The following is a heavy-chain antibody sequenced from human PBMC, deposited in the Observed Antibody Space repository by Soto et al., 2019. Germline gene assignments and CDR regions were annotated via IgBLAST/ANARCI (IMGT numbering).Heavy chain of an antibody. Sequence: SETLSLTCSVSGDSISNLDFFWAWIRQTPGQALEYMGYIYKSATTYYNPSFESRVAISVDTSKSQFSLTVTSVTAADTAVYFCARGRYCLTGRCFPNWFDSWGQGALVTVSS. CDR3: ARGRYCLTGRCFPNWFDS. D-gene: IGHD2-15*01. CDR1: GDSISNLDFF. V-gene: IGHV4-30-4*01. CDR2: IYKSATT. J-gene: IGHJ5*01.